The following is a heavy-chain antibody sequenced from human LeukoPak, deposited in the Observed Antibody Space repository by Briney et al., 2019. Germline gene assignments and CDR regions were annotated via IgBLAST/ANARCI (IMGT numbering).Heavy chain of an antibody. D-gene: IGHD4-23*01. J-gene: IGHJ4*02. V-gene: IGHV3-74*01. CDR1: GFTFSSYW. CDR2: INSDGSST. Sequence: PGGSLRLSCAASGFTFSSYWTHWVRQAPGKGLVWVSRINSDGSSTSYADSVKGRFTISRDNAKSTLYLQMNSLRAEDTAVYYCARARGNPPRNFDYWGQGTLVTVSS. CDR3: ARARGNPPRNFDY.